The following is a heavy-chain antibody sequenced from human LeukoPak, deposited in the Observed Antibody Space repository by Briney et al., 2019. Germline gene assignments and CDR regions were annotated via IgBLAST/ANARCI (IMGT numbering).Heavy chain of an antibody. Sequence: GGSLRLSCAASGFTFSDYYMSWIRQAPGKGLEWVSYISSSGSTIYYADSVKGRFTISRDNSKNTLYLQMNSLRAEDTAVYYCAKSRTVVQYSDFDYWGQGTLVTVSS. J-gene: IGHJ4*02. V-gene: IGHV3-11*01. CDR1: GFTFSDYY. CDR2: ISSSGSTI. CDR3: AKSRTVVQYSDFDY. D-gene: IGHD4-23*01.